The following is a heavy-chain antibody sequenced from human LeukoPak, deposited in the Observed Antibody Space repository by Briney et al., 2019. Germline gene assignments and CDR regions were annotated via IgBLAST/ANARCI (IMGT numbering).Heavy chain of an antibody. J-gene: IGHJ4*02. D-gene: IGHD3-22*01. Sequence: PGGSLRLSCAASGFTFDDYGMSWVRQAPGKGLEWVSGINWNGGSTGYADSVKGRFTISRDNAKNSLYLQMNSLRAEDTAVYYCAKWGHYYDSSGYSLPGGFDYWGQGTLVTVSS. CDR2: INWNGGST. CDR1: GFTFDDYG. CDR3: AKWGHYYDSSGYSLPGGFDY. V-gene: IGHV3-20*04.